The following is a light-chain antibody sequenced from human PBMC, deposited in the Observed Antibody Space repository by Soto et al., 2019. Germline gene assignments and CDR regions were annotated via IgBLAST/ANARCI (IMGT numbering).Light chain of an antibody. J-gene: IGKJ5*01. V-gene: IGKV3-20*01. CDR3: QQYDGPSPIT. Sequence: EIVLTQSPGTLSLSPGERATLSCWASQSVSNSYLAWYQQKPGQAPRLLIYGASSRATGIPNRFVGSGSGTDFTLTISRLEPEDFAVYYCQQYDGPSPITFGHGTRLEIK. CDR1: QSVSNSY. CDR2: GAS.